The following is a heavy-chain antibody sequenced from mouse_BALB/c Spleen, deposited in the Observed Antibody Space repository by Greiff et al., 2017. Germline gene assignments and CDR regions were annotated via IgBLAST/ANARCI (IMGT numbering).Heavy chain of an antibody. CDR2: IYPGNSDT. D-gene: IGHD2-10*01. V-gene: IGHV1-5*01. J-gene: IGHJ4*01. CDR3: TRYPTYYGNYDAMDY. CDR1: GYTFTSYW. Sequence: EVKLQESGTVLARPGASVKMSCKASGYTFTSYWMHWVKQRPGQGLEWIGAIYPGNSDTSYNQKFKGKAKLTAVTSTSTAYMELSSLTNEDSAVYFCTRYPTYYGNYDAMDYWGQGTSVTVSS.